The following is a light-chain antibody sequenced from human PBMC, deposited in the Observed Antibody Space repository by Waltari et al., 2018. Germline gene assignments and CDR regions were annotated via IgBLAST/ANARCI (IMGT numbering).Light chain of an antibody. CDR2: AAS. CDR1: QSISNC. V-gene: IGKV1-39*01. Sequence: DILMTQSPVSLSASVGDRVVITFRASQSISNCLNWYQQNPEKAPNRRIHAASSLVTVVPSRFSGSGSGTDFTLTISSLQPDDFGTYYCQQSYNTPFTFGPGTKVDIK. CDR3: QQSYNTPFT. J-gene: IGKJ3*01.